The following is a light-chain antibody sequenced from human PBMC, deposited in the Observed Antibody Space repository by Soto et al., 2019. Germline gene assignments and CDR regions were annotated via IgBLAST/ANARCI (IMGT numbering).Light chain of an antibody. CDR2: GAS. Sequence: EIGMTQSPATLSVSKGERATLSCRASQSVSSNLAWYQQKPGQAPRLLIYGASTRATGIPARFSGSGSGTDFTLTISSLEPEDFAVYYCQQRSNWPPSITFGQGTRLEI. CDR3: QQRSNWPPSIT. V-gene: IGKV3-15*01. J-gene: IGKJ5*01. CDR1: QSVSSN.